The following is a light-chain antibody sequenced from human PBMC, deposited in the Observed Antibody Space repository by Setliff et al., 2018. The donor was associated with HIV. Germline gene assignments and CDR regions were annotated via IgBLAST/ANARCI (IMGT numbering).Light chain of an antibody. CDR1: SSNIGNNY. V-gene: IGLV1-51*01. Sequence: QSALTQPPSVSAAPGQKVTISCSGSSSNIGNNYVSWYQQLPGTAPKLLIYDNNKRPSGIPDRFSGSKSGTSATLGITGLQTGDEADYYCGTWDSGLSAWVFGGGTKVTVL. CDR2: DNN. J-gene: IGLJ3*02. CDR3: GTWDSGLSAWV.